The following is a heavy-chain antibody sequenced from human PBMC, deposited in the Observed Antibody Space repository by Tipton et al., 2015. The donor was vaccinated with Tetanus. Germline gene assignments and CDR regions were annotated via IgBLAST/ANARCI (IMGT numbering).Heavy chain of an antibody. J-gene: IGHJ4*02. Sequence: SLRLSCAASGFTFSSYAMHWVRQAPGKGLEWVAVISYDGSNKYYADSVKGRFTISRDNSKNTLYLQMSGLRREDTAVYYCATSTVTRWGPGTLVTVSS. V-gene: IGHV3-30-3*01. CDR3: ATSTVTR. CDR1: GFTFSSYA. D-gene: IGHD4-17*01. CDR2: ISYDGSNK.